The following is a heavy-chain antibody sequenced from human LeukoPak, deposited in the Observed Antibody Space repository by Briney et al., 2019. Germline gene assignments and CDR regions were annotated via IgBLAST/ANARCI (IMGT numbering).Heavy chain of an antibody. CDR2: INHSGST. Sequence: PSETLSLTCTVSGGSISSSSYYWGWIRQPPGKGLEWIGEINHSGSTNYNPSLKSRVTISVDTSKNQFSLKLSSVTAADTAAYYCARRDYCGSGKHPKSFDYWGQGTLVTVSS. CDR1: GGSISSSSYY. J-gene: IGHJ4*02. CDR3: ARRDYCGSGKHPKSFDY. D-gene: IGHD3-10*01. V-gene: IGHV4-39*07.